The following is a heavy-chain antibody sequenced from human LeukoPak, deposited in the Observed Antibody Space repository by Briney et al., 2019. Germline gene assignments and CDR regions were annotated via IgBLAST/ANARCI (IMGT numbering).Heavy chain of an antibody. J-gene: IGHJ4*02. V-gene: IGHV3-21*01. CDR2: ISSSSSYI. CDR3: ARDRNGGTLDY. Sequence: GRSLRLSCAASGFTFSSYGMHWVRQAPGKGLEWVSSISSSSSYIYYADSVKGRFTISRDNAKNSLYPQMNSLRAEDTAVYYCARDRNGGTLDYWGQGTLVTVSS. D-gene: IGHD2-8*01. CDR1: GFTFSSYG.